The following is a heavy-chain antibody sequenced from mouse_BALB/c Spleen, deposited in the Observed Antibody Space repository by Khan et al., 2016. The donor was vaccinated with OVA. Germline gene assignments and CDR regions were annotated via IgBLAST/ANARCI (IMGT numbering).Heavy chain of an antibody. CDR2: INPSNGYT. Sequence: QVQLKQSGAELARPGASVKMSCKASGYTFTTYTMYWVKQRPGQGLEWIGYINPSNGYTNYNQEFKDKSTLTADKSSSTAYMQLSSLTSDYSAVYYCAREGAYYRSDGWFSYWGQGTLVTVSA. CDR3: AREGAYYRSDGWFSY. V-gene: IGHV1-4*01. D-gene: IGHD2-14*01. J-gene: IGHJ3*01. CDR1: GYTFTTYT.